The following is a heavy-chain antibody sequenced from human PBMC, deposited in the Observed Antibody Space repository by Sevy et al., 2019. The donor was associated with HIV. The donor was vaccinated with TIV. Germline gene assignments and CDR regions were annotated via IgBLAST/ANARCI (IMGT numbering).Heavy chain of an antibody. Sequence: GGSLRLSCAASGFTFSYYSMNWVRQAPGKGLEWVSSISRSSSYIYYADSVKGRFTISRDNAKNSLYLQMNSLRAEDTAVYYCASPLDCYDSPSAYWGQGTLVTVSS. J-gene: IGHJ4*02. CDR2: ISRSSSYI. D-gene: IGHD3-22*01. CDR1: GFTFSYYS. V-gene: IGHV3-21*01. CDR3: ASPLDCYDSPSAY.